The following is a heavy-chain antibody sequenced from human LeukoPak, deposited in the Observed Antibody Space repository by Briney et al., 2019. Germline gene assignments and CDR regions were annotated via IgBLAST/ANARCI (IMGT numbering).Heavy chain of an antibody. Sequence: PGGSLRLSCAASGFAFGNYAMGWVRQAPGKVLEWVSSIDSSGSYTPSADSVKGRFTISRDNFENTLYLQMNSLRAEDTAVYYCAREYSSSPGRFGFDPWGQGTLVTVSS. CDR1: GFAFGNYA. J-gene: IGHJ5*02. CDR3: AREYSSSPGRFGFDP. CDR2: IDSSGSYT. V-gene: IGHV3-23*01. D-gene: IGHD6-6*01.